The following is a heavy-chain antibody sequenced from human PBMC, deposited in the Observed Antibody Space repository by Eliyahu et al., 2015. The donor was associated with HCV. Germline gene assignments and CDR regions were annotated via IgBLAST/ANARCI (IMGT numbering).Heavy chain of an antibody. J-gene: IGHJ4*02. CDR2: ISGSGDNT. D-gene: IGHD6-13*01. Sequence: EVQLLESGGNLVQPGGSLRLSCAASGFTFSSYAMSWVRQAPGKGLGWVSGISGSGDNTYYADSVKGRFTISRDNSKNTLYLQMNSLRAEDTAVYYCSKVGAAAGTSYWGQGTLVTVSS. CDR1: GFTFSSYA. CDR3: SKVGAAAGTSY. V-gene: IGHV3-23*01.